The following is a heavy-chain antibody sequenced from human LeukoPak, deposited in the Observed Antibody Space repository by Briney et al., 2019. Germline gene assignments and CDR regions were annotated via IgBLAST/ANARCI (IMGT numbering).Heavy chain of an antibody. J-gene: IGHJ4*02. D-gene: IGHD6-19*01. CDR3: AKYGKSGWSIDN. CDR1: GGSIGGDY. CDR2: IYHTGAT. V-gene: IGHV4-59*08. Sequence: PSETLSLTCTVSGGSIGGDYWTWIRQPPGKGLQYIGYIYHTGATNYNPPLKSRVTMSVDTSKNQLSLKLNSVTAADTAVYFCAKYGKSGWSIDNWGQGTLVTVSS.